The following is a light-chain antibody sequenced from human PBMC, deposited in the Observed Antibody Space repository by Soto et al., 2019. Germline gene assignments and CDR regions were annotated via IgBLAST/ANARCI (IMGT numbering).Light chain of an antibody. CDR1: SSDVGGYNS. Sequence: QSALTQPASVSGSPGQSITISCTGTSSDVGGYNSVSWYQQHPGKAPKLMIYEVSNRPSGVSNRFSGSKSGNTASLTISRLQAEDEADYYCSSYTTSSTLLDVFGTGTQVTVL. J-gene: IGLJ1*01. CDR3: SSYTTSSTLLDV. CDR2: EVS. V-gene: IGLV2-14*01.